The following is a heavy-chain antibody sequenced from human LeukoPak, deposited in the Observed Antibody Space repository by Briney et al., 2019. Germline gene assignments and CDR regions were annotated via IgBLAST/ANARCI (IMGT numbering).Heavy chain of an antibody. CDR2: IKKDGSEK. CDR3: AWGSYGDCVFDI. CDR1: GFTFSSSW. V-gene: IGHV3-7*03. D-gene: IGHD4-17*01. J-gene: IGHJ3*02. Sequence: PGGSLRLSCAASGFTFSSSWMSWVRQAPGKGLEWVANIKKDGSEKYYVDSVKGRFTISRDNAKNSLYLQMNSLRAEDTAVYYCAWGSYGDCVFDIWGQGTMVTVSS.